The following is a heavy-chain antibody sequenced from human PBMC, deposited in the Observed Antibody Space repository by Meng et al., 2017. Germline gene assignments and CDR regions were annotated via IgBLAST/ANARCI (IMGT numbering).Heavy chain of an antibody. CDR1: GDSISGTYW. Sequence: QVLLQESGPGLVKPSETLSLTCAVSGDSISGTYWWSWIRLPPGKGLEWIGEVTHSGSTYYNPSLQSRVTISVDLYNNQFSLRLFSVTAADTAVYFCARAQLGRLFDSWGQGALVTVSS. D-gene: IGHD2-2*01. CDR3: ARAQLGRLFDS. V-gene: IGHV4-4*02. CDR2: VTHSGST. J-gene: IGHJ4*02.